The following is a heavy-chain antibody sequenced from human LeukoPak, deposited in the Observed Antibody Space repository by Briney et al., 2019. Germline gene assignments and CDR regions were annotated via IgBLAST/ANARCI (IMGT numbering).Heavy chain of an antibody. V-gene: IGHV3-66*01. Sequence: GGSLRLSCAASGFTVSSNYMGWVRQAPGKGLEWVSVIYSGGSTYYADSVKGRFTISRDNSKNTLYLQMNSLRAEDTAVYYCAKDYRLYLYSEGYFDYWGQGTLVTVSS. CDR1: GFTVSSNY. D-gene: IGHD5-12*01. CDR3: AKDYRLYLYSEGYFDY. CDR2: IYSGGST. J-gene: IGHJ4*02.